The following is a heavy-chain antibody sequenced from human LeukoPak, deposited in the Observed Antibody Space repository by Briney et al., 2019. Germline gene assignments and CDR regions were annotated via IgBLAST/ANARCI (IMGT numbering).Heavy chain of an antibody. J-gene: IGHJ4*02. CDR1: GGTFSSYA. V-gene: IGHV1-69*05. Sequence: SVKVSCKASGGTFSSYAISWVRQAPGQGLEWMGGIIPIFGTANYAQKFQGRVTITTDESTSTAYMGLSSLRSEDTAVYYCARVPGELLRGAFVYWGQGTLVTVSS. D-gene: IGHD1-26*01. CDR3: ARVPGELLRGAFVY. CDR2: IIPIFGTA.